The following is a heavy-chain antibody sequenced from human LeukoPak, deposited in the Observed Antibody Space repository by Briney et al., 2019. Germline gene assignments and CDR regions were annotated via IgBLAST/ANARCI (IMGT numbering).Heavy chain of an antibody. CDR1: GYTFTSYD. D-gene: IGHD5-24*01. CDR3: ARESRGVEMATIENNWFGP. Sequence: GASVKVSCKASGYTFTSYDINWVRQATGQGLEWMGWMNPNSGNTGYAQKFQGRVTMTRNTSISTAYMELSSLRSEDTAVYYCARESRGVEMATIENNWFGPWGQGTLVTVSS. V-gene: IGHV1-8*01. J-gene: IGHJ5*02. CDR2: MNPNSGNT.